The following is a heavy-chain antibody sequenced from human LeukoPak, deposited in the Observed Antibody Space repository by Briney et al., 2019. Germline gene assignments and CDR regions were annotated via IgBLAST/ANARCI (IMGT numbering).Heavy chain of an antibody. V-gene: IGHV4-4*07. J-gene: IGHJ4*02. CDR3: ARVNSSGSFLDY. CDR1: GGSFSSYY. D-gene: IGHD3-22*01. CDR2: ISSSRNA. Sequence: SDTLSLTRTDSGGSFSSYYWCWLRLPARTGLDWIEHISSSRNANYSPSRKSRVAMSVDKSKIQFSLNLSSVTAADTAVYYCARVNSSGSFLDYWGQGTLVTVSS.